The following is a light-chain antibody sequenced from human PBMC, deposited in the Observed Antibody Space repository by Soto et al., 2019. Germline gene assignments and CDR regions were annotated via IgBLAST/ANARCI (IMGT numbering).Light chain of an antibody. V-gene: IGLV1-44*01. CDR3: TAWDGSLDGRV. CDR1: SSNIGTNT. J-gene: IGLJ3*02. CDR2: RTN. Sequence: QSVLTQPPSASGTPGQRVTISCSGSSSNIGTNTVNWYQQLPGTAPKLLIYRTNQRPSGIPDRFSGSKSGTSASLDISGLQSEDEADYYCTAWDGSLDGRVFGGGTKVTVL.